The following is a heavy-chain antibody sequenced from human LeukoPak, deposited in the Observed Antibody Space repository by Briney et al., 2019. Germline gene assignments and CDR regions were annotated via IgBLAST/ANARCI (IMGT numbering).Heavy chain of an antibody. CDR3: ASGSYDSSGYYYGGVDY. J-gene: IGHJ4*02. CDR2: IYYSGST. V-gene: IGHV4-31*03. CDR1: GGSISSGGYY. D-gene: IGHD3-22*01. Sequence: PSETLSLTCTVSGGSISSGGYYWSWIRRHPGKGLEWIGYIYYSGSTYYNPSLKSRVTISVDTSKNQFSLKLSSVTAADTAVYYCASGSYDSSGYYYGGVDYWGQGTLVTVSS.